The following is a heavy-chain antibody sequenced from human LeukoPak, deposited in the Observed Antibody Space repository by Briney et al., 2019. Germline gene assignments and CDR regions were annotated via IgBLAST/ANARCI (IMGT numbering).Heavy chain of an antibody. D-gene: IGHD2-15*01. CDR1: GFTFSDYY. Sequence: GGSLRLSCAASGFTFSDYYMSWIRQAPGKGLEWLSYISSSGSTIFYADSVRGRFTISRDNARNSLYLQMNSLRAEDTALYYCTRPPTFGRGGYPFDYWGQGTLVTVSS. V-gene: IGHV3-11*04. CDR2: ISSSGSTI. J-gene: IGHJ4*02. CDR3: TRPPTFGRGGYPFDY.